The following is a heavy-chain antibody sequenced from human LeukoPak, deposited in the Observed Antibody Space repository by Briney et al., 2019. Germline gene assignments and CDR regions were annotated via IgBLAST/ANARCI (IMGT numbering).Heavy chain of an antibody. CDR2: IYYSGST. V-gene: IGHV4-39*01. CDR3: ARCKKNNYDSSGYHGDWFDP. D-gene: IGHD3-22*01. Sequence: SETLSLTCTVSGGSISSSSYYWGWIRQPPGKGLEWIGSIYYSGSTYYNPSLKSRVTISVDTSKNQFSLELSSVTAADTAVYYCARCKKNNYDSSGYHGDWFDPWGQGTLVTVSS. J-gene: IGHJ5*02. CDR1: GGSISSSSYY.